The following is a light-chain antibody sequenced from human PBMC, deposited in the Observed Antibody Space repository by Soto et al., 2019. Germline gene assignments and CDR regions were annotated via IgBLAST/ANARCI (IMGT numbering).Light chain of an antibody. Sequence: QSALTQPASVSGSPGQSITISCTGTSSDVGSYNYVSWYQQYPGKAPKRMIYDVSNRPSGVSYRFSGSKSGNTASLTISGLQAEDEADYYCRSYTTSSTHVVFGGGTKVTVL. V-gene: IGLV2-14*01. CDR3: RSYTTSSTHVV. CDR1: SSDVGSYNY. CDR2: DVS. J-gene: IGLJ2*01.